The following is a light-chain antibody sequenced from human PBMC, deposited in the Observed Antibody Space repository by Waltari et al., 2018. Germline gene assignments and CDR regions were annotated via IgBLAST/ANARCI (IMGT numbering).Light chain of an antibody. J-gene: IGKJ1*01. CDR1: QSISYW. CDR2: KSS. Sequence: DIQMTQSPSTLSASVGDRVTITCRASQSISYWLAWYQQKPGKAPKLLIYKSSTLESGVPSRFSGSGSGTEFTLTISSLQPDDFGPYYCQQYYLFWTLGPGTKVEIK. V-gene: IGKV1-5*03. CDR3: QQYYLFWT.